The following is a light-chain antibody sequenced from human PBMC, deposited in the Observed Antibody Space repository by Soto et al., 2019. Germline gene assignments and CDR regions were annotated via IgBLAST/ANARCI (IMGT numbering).Light chain of an antibody. Sequence: DIQMTQSPSTLSGSVGDRVTITCRASQTISSWLAWYQQKPGKAPNLLIYAASSLQSGVPSRFSGSASGTDFTLTISSLHPEDFATYYCQQSYSTPFTFGQGTKVDIK. J-gene: IGKJ2*01. CDR2: AAS. CDR1: QTISSW. V-gene: IGKV1-39*01. CDR3: QQSYSTPFT.